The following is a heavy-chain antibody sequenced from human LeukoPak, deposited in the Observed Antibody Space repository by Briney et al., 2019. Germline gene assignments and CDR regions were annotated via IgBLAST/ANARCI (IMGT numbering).Heavy chain of an antibody. CDR3: AKVEYSSTYYFDY. J-gene: IGHJ4*02. CDR2: ISNSGDST. D-gene: IGHD2/OR15-2a*01. V-gene: IGHV3-23*01. Sequence: PGGSLRLSCAASGFTFSSYAMSWVRQAPGKGLDWVSVISNSGDSTYYADSVKGRFTISRDNSKNTLYLQMNSLRAEDAAVYYCAKVEYSSTYYFDYWGQGTLVTVSS. CDR1: GFTFSSYA.